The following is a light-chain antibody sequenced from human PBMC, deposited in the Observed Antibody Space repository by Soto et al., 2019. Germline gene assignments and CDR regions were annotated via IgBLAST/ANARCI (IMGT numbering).Light chain of an antibody. Sequence: DIVLTQSPATLSLSPGESVTLSCRASQSVSSSHSAWYQQKPGQAPRLFIYGATRRGTGIPDRFSGSGSGTDFTLTISRLQPEDFAVYSCQHYGNSLTFGGGTKVEIK. CDR1: QSVSSSH. J-gene: IGKJ4*01. CDR3: QHYGNSLT. CDR2: GAT. V-gene: IGKV3-20*01.